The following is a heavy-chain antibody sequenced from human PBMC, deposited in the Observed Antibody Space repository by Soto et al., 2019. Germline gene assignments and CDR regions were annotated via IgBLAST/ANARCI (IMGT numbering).Heavy chain of an antibody. CDR1: GYTFTSYD. D-gene: IGHD1-7*01. J-gene: IGHJ4*02. Sequence: QVQLVQSGAEVKKPGASVKVACKASGYTFTSYDIKWVRQATGQGLEWMGWMNPTTGSTGFAQKFQGRVTMISNTSISAASRVRSSLTSEDTAVYYCARGRLVAGTVDSWGQGTLVTVSS. CDR2: MNPTTGST. CDR3: ARGRLVAGTVDS. V-gene: IGHV1-8*01.